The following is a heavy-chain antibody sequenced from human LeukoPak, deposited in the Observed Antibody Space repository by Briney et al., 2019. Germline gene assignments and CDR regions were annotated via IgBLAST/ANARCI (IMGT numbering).Heavy chain of an antibody. Sequence: SETLSLTCAVYGGSFSGYYWSWIRQPPGKGLEWIGEINHSGSTNSNPSLKSRVTISVDTSKNQFSHKLTSMTSADTTVHYCAGEPGIAAAGTGYWGQGTLVTVSS. V-gene: IGHV4-34*01. CDR3: AGEPGIAAAGTGY. CDR1: GGSFSGYY. J-gene: IGHJ4*01. D-gene: IGHD6-13*01. CDR2: INHSGST.